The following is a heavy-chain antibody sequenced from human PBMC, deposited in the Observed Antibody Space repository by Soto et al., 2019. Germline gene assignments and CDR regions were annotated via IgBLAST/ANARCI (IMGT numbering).Heavy chain of an antibody. CDR2: MNPNSGNT. V-gene: IGHV1-8*01. J-gene: IGHJ4*02. CDR3: ARVRNSITMVRGVIKVIDY. Sequence: QVQLVQSGAEVKKPGASVKVSCTASGYTFTSYDINWVRQATGQGLEWMGWMNPNSGNTGYAQKFQGRVTMTRNTSISTAYMELSSLRSEDTAVYYCARVRNSITMVRGVIKVIDYWGQGTLVTVSS. CDR1: GYTFTSYD. D-gene: IGHD3-10*01.